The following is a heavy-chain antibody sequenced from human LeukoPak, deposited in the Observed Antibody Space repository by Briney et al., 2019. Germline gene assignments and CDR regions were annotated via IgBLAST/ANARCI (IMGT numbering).Heavy chain of an antibody. J-gene: IGHJ4*02. CDR3: AKGHIVGAITEFDY. V-gene: IGHV3-43*01. Sequence: GGSLRLSCAASGFTFDDYTMHWVRQTPGKGLEWVSLISWDGGSTYYADSVKGRFTISRDNSKNSLYLKMNSLRTEDTALYYCAKGHIVGAITEFDYWGQGTLVTVSS. D-gene: IGHD1-26*01. CDR2: ISWDGGST. CDR1: GFTFDDYT.